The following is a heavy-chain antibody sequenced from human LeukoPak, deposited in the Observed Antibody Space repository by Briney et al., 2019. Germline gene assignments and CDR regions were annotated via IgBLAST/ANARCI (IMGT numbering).Heavy chain of an antibody. CDR2: ISGSGGST. CDR1: GFTFSSYA. Sequence: GGSLRLSCAASGFTFSSYAMSWVRQAPGKGPEWVSAISGSGGSTYYADSVKGRFTISRDNSKNTLYLQMNSLRAEDTAVYYCAKDGALLRWPVYYFDYWGQGTLVTVSS. V-gene: IGHV3-23*01. CDR3: AKDGALLRWPVYYFDY. J-gene: IGHJ4*02. D-gene: IGHD4-23*01.